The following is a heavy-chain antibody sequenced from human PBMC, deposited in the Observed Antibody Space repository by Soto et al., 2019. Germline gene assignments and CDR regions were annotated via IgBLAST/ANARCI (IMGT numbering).Heavy chain of an antibody. CDR2: IWYDGSNK. Sequence: QVQLVESGGGVVQPGRSLRLSCAASGFTFSSYGMHWVRQAPGKGLEWVAVIWYDGSNKYYADSVKGRFTISRDNSKNTLYLHMHSLRAEETAVYYCARHLGSSGWYGYFDYWGQGTLVTVSS. D-gene: IGHD6-19*01. CDR1: GFTFSSYG. V-gene: IGHV3-33*01. J-gene: IGHJ4*02. CDR3: ARHLGSSGWYGYFDY.